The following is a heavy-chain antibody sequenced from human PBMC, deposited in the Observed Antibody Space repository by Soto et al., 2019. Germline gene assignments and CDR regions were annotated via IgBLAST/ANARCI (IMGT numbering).Heavy chain of an antibody. D-gene: IGHD3-22*01. J-gene: IGHJ4*02. V-gene: IGHV3-30-3*01. CDR2: ISYDGSNK. Sequence: PGGSLRLSCAASGFTFSSYAMHWVRQAPGKGLEWVAVISYDGSNKYYADSVKGRFTISRDNSKNTLYLQMNSLRAGDTAVYYCARYNLRFYYDSSGSQPDDYWGQGTLVTVSS. CDR1: GFTFSSYA. CDR3: ARYNLRFYYDSSGSQPDDY.